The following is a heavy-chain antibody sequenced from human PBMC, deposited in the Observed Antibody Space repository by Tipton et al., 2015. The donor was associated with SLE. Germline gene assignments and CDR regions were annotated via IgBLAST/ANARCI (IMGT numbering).Heavy chain of an antibody. D-gene: IGHD4-11*01. J-gene: IGHJ4*02. V-gene: IGHV4-59*04. CDR3: ARLPTSPYYFDY. CDR1: GGSISSHY. CDR2: IYYSGST. Sequence: TLSLTCTVSGGSISSHYWSWIRQPPGKGLEWIGYIYYSGSTYYNPSLKSRVTISVDTSKNQFSLKLSSVTAADTAVYYCARLPTSPYYFDYWGQGTLVTVSS.